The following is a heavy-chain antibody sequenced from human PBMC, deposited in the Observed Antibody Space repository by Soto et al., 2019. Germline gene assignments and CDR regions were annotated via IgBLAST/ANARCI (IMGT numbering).Heavy chain of an antibody. CDR2: TYYRSKWYN. CDR3: ARVRIPAAPEDYYYGMDV. D-gene: IGHD2-2*01. Sequence: TCAISGDSVSSNSAAWNWIRQSPSRGLEWLGRTYYRSKWYNDYAVSVKSRITINPDTSKNQFSLQLNSVTPEDTAVYYCARVRIPAAPEDYYYGMDVWGQGTTVTVSS. CDR1: GDSVSSNSAA. V-gene: IGHV6-1*01. J-gene: IGHJ6*02.